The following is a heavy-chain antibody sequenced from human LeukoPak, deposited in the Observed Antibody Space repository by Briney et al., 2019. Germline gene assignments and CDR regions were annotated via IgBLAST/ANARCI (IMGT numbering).Heavy chain of an antibody. CDR2: IDSDGSST. V-gene: IGHV3-74*01. Sequence: PGGSLRLSYAASGFTFSNYYIHWVRQVPGKGLVWVSHIDSDGSSTRYADSVKGRFTISRDNAKNTLYLQMNSLRAEDTAVYYCARRGKYWHSDLWGRGTLVTVSS. CDR1: GFTFSNYY. CDR3: ARRGKYWHSDL. D-gene: IGHD3-10*01. J-gene: IGHJ2*01.